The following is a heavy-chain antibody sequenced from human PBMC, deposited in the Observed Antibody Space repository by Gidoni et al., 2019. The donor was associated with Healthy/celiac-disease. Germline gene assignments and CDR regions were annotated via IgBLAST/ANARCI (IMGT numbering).Heavy chain of an antibody. D-gene: IGHD3-22*01. CDR3: AKDRRGYYYDSSGDAFDI. CDR2: ISGSGGST. Sequence: EVQLLESGGGLVQPGGSLRLSCAASGFTFSSYAMSWVRQAPGKGLEWVSAISGSGGSTYYADSVKGRFTISRDNSKNTLYLQMNSLRAEDTAVYYCAKDRRGYYYDSSGDAFDIWGQGTMVTVSS. J-gene: IGHJ3*02. CDR1: GFTFSSYA. V-gene: IGHV3-23*01.